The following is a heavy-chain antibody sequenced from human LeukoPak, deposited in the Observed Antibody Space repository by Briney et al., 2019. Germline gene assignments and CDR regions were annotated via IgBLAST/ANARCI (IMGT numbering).Heavy chain of an antibody. CDR2: INHSGST. CDR3: ARGWYSGGYYYGMDV. CDR1: GGSFSGYY. J-gene: IGHJ6*02. D-gene: IGHD6-13*01. V-gene: IGHV4-34*01. Sequence: PSETLSLTCAVYGGSFSGYYWSWIRQPPGKGLEWIGEINHSGSTNYNPSLKSRVTISVDTSKNQFSLKLSSVTAADTAVYYCARGWYSGGYYYGMDVWGQGTTVTVSS.